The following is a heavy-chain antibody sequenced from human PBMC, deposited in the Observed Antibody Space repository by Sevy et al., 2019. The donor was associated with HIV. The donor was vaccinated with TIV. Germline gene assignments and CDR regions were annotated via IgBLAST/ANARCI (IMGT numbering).Heavy chain of an antibody. Sequence: ASVKVSCKASGGTFSSYAISWVRQAPGQGLEWMGGIIPIFGTANYAQKFQGRVTITADESTSTAYMELSSLRSEDTAVYYCAREHPGAARLYYGMDVWGQGTTVTVSS. D-gene: IGHD6-6*01. V-gene: IGHV1-69*13. CDR3: AREHPGAARLYYGMDV. J-gene: IGHJ6*02. CDR1: GGTFSSYA. CDR2: IIPIFGTA.